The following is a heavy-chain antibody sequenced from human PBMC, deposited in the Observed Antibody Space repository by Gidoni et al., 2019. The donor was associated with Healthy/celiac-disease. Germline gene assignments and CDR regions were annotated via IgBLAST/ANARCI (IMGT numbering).Heavy chain of an antibody. CDR3: ATIWFGELLRAFDI. CDR1: GASTSSSSYY. V-gene: IGHV4-39*01. Sequence: QLQLQERGPGRVKPSETRSLTSPVSGASTSSSSYYWGWIRQPPGKGLEWIGSIYYSGSTYYNPSLKSRVTISVDTSKNQFSLKLSSVTAADTAVYYCATIWFGELLRAFDIWGQGTMVTVSS. D-gene: IGHD3-10*01. CDR2: IYYSGST. J-gene: IGHJ3*02.